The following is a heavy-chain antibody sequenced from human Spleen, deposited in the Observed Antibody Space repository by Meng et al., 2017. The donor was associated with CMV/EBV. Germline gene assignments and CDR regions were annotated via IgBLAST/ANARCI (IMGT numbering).Heavy chain of an antibody. CDR1: GFTVSSNY. CDR3: ARELITMIVVGWFDP. V-gene: IGHV3-66*01. D-gene: IGHD3-22*01. J-gene: IGHJ5*02. CDR2: IYSGGST. Sequence: VRLVGSGGSLVRPGGSLRPSRAASGFTVSSNYMSWVRQAPGKGLEWVSVIYSGGSTYYADSVKGRFTISRDNSKNTLYLQMNSLRAEDTAVYYCARELITMIVVGWFDPWGQGTLVTVSS.